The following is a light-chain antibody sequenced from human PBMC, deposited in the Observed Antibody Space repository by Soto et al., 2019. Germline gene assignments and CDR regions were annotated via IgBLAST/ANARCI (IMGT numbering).Light chain of an antibody. J-gene: IGKJ4*02. CDR3: QPYNNYPLT. CDR2: DTS. Sequence: DVVMTQSPATLSASLGEGVTLSCRANQGIGGRLAWYQHKPGKTPKLLIYDTSSWDTGVPARFSGSGSGPEFTLTINSLQPEDFAIYYCQPYNNYPLTFGRGTKVESK. V-gene: IGKV1-5*01. CDR1: QGIGGR.